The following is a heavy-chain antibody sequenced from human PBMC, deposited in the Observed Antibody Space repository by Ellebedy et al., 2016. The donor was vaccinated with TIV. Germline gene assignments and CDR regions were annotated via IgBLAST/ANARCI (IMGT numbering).Heavy chain of an antibody. Sequence: GESLKISXAASGFTFSDYNLNWIRQDPGKGLEWLSYISDSGSAIHYADSVQGRFTVSRDNTKNSLYLQMNSLGVEDTAVYYYARERYSTSSIHYWGQGALVTVSS. D-gene: IGHD6-6*01. CDR1: GFTFSDYN. CDR3: ARERYSTSSIHY. J-gene: IGHJ4*02. CDR2: ISDSGSAI. V-gene: IGHV3-11*01.